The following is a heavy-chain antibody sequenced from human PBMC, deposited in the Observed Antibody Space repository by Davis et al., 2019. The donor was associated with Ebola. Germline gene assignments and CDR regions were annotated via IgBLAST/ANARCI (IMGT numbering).Heavy chain of an antibody. J-gene: IGHJ6*02. V-gene: IGHV4-59*01. CDR1: GGSISSYY. CDR2: IYYSGST. CDR3: ARVRGSGWYYYYGMDV. D-gene: IGHD6-19*01. Sequence: PSETLSLTCTVSGGSISSYYWSWIRQPPGKGLEWIGYIYYSGSTNYNPSLKSRVTISVDTSKNQFSLKLSSVTAADTAVYYCARVRGSGWYYYYGMDVWGQGTTVTVSS.